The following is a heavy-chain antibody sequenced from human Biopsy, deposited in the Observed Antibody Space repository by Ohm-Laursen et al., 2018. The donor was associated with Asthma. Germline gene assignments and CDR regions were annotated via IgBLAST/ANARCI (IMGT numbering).Heavy chain of an antibody. D-gene: IGHD3-22*01. J-gene: IGHJ4*02. V-gene: IGHV3-53*01. Sequence: SLRLSCAASGFAVSRDHMFWVRQAPGKGLEWVSVIYSGGTSHTADSVRGRFTISRDYSKNTLYLQMHSLRAEDTAVYYCARGDSSNWSHYYFDYWGQGTLVPGSS. CDR1: GFAVSRDH. CDR3: ARGDSSNWSHYYFDY. CDR2: IYSGGTS.